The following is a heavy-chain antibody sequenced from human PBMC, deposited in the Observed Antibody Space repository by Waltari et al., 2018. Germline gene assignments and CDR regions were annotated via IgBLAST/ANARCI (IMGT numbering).Heavy chain of an antibody. V-gene: IGHV1-2*02. Sequence: QVQLVQSGAEVKKPGASVKVSCKASGYTFTGYYMHWVRQAPGQGREGRGWSNPNSGGTNYAQKLQGRVTMTRDTSISTAYMELSRLRSDEPAVYYCARVGSGSRPSPLDYWGQGTLVTVSS. CDR2: SNPNSGGT. CDR1: GYTFTGYY. CDR3: ARVGSGSRPSPLDY. D-gene: IGHD1-26*01. J-gene: IGHJ4*02.